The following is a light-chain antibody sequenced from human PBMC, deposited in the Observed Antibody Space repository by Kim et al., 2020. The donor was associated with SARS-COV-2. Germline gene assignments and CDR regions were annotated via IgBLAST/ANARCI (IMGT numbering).Light chain of an antibody. CDR2: AAA. V-gene: IGKV1-27*01. CDR1: QGISSY. J-gene: IGKJ2*01. Sequence: DIHMTQSPSSLSASVGDRVTITCRASQGISSYLAWYQQKPGKPPAFLIYAAATLQPGVPSRFSGSGSGTDFTLTISSLQPEDVATYYCQNYNSAPYTFGQGTKVDIK. CDR3: QNYNSAPYT.